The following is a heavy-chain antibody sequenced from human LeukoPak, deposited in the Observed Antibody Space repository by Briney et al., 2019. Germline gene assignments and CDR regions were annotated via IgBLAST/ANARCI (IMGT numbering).Heavy chain of an antibody. J-gene: IGHJ3*02. CDR2: IKSKTDGGTT. Sequence: GGSLRLSCVASGFTFSNAWMSWVRQAPGKGLEWVGRIKSKTDGGTTDYAAPVKGRFTISRDDSKNTLYLQMNSLKTEDTAVYYCWYYYDSSGYYFAFDIWGQGAMVTVSS. V-gene: IGHV3-15*01. CDR3: WYYYDSSGYYFAFDI. D-gene: IGHD3-22*01. CDR1: GFTFSNAW.